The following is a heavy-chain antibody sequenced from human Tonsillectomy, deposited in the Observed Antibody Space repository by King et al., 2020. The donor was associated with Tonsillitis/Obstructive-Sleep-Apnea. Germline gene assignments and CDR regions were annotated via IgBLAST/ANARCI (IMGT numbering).Heavy chain of an antibody. Sequence: VQLVESGGGLVKPGGSLKLSYTASVFNFNDDWMNWVRQAPGQGMEWVGRLKSTVYGGTTNYAAPVNGRFYISRDDSKNTLYLQMSSLQTEDTAVYYGTTELILPGYWGQGTLVTGSS. D-gene: IGHD3/OR15-3a*01. V-gene: IGHV3-15*07. CDR2: LKSTVYGGTT. CDR3: TTELILPGY. J-gene: IGHJ4*02. CDR1: VFNFNDDW.